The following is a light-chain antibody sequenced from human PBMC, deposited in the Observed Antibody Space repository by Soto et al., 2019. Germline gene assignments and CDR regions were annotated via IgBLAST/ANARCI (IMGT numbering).Light chain of an antibody. V-gene: IGLV6-57*04. CDR2: EDN. Sequence: NFMLTQPHSVSESPGKTVTISCTRSSGSIASNYVQWYQQRPGIAPTPVIYEDNEKPSGVPDRLSGYIDSSSNSAFLTISGLKTDDEADYYWQSYHSGNVVFGGGTKLTVL. J-gene: IGLJ2*01. CDR1: SGSIASNY. CDR3: QSYHSGNVV.